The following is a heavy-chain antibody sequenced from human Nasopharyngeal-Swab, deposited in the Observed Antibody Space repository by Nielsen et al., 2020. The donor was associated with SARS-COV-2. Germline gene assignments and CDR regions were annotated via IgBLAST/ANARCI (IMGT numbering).Heavy chain of an antibody. CDR3: ARGERRAARPPGGYFDY. CDR2: IYYNGST. D-gene: IGHD6-6*01. J-gene: IGHJ4*02. V-gene: IGHV4-59*01. Sequence: RQAPGKGLEWIGYIYYNGSTNYNPSLKSRVTISVDTSKNQFSLKLSSVTAADTAVYYCARGERRAARPPGGYFDYWGQGTLVTVSS.